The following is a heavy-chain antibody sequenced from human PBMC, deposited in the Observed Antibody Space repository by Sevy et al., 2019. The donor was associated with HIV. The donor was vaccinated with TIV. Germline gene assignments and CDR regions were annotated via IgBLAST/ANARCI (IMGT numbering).Heavy chain of an antibody. CDR1: GFTFSNFW. CDR2: IKQDGSEN. Sequence: GGSLILSCAASGFTFSNFWMSWVRQAPGKGLEFVANIKQDGSENFYADSVKGRFTISRDNAKNSLFLQMNNLRVEETAVYYCARDHPSTAPFDYWGQGTLVTVSS. J-gene: IGHJ4*02. CDR3: ARDHPSTAPFDY. V-gene: IGHV3-7*03. D-gene: IGHD2-21*02.